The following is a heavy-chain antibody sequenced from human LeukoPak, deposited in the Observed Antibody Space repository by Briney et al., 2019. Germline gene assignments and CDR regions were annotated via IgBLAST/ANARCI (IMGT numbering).Heavy chain of an antibody. V-gene: IGHV1-18*01. J-gene: IGHJ6*03. CDR1: GYTFTSYG. D-gene: IGHD6-6*01. CDR3: ARGGRSSSYYYYYMDI. CDR2: ISAYNGNT. Sequence: ASVKVSCKASGYTFTSYGISWVRQAPGQGLEWMVWISAYNGNTNYAQKLQGRVTMTTDTSTSTAYMELGSLRSDDTAVYYCARGGRSSSYYYYYMDIWGKGTTVTVSS.